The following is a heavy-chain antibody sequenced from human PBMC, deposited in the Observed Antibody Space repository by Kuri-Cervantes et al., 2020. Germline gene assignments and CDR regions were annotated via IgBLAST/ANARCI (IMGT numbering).Heavy chain of an antibody. J-gene: IGHJ4*02. D-gene: IGHD3-22*01. CDR3: ARDRNYYDSSGVLDY. CDR2: IIPIFGTA. V-gene: IGHV1-69*05. Sequence: SVKVSCKASGYTFTSYCMHWVRQAPGQGLEWMGRIIPIFGTANYAQKFQGRVTITTDESTSTAYMELSSLRSEDTAVYYCARDRNYYDSSGVLDYRGQGTLVTVSS. CDR1: GYTFTSYC.